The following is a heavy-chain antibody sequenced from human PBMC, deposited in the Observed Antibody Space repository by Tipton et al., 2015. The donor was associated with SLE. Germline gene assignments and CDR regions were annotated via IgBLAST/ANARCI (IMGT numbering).Heavy chain of an antibody. V-gene: IGHV1-18*01. Sequence: QSGAEVKKPGASVKVSCKASGYTLTTYDISWVRQAPGQGFEWMGWISTYNQKTNYAQKFQGRATLSTDTSTTTAYMELRSLRFDDSAVYYCVREGYSTSSAGAHNWFDAWGQGTLVTVSS. CDR3: VREGYSTSSAGAHNWFDA. J-gene: IGHJ5*02. CDR1: GYTLTTYD. CDR2: ISTYNQKT. D-gene: IGHD5-24*01.